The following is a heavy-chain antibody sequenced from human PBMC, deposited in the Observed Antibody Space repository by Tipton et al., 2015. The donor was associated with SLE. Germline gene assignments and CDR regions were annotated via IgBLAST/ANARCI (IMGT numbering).Heavy chain of an antibody. J-gene: IGHJ4*02. CDR3: ARQGESVVPAAMPVFDY. V-gene: IGHV4-59*08. CDR2: IYYSGST. CDR1: SGSISSYY. D-gene: IGHD2-2*01. Sequence: TLSLTCTVSSGSISSYYWSWIRQPPGKGLEWIGYIYYSGSTNYNPSLKSRVTISVDTSKNQFSLKLSSVTAADTAVYYCARQGESVVPAAMPVFDYWGQGTLVTVSS.